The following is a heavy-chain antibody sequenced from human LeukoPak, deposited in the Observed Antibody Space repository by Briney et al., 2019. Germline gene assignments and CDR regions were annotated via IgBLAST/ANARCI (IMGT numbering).Heavy chain of an antibody. J-gene: IGHJ4*02. D-gene: IGHD5-12*01. CDR1: GYTFTGYY. CDR3: ARGGYNGYDISDY. Sequence: ASVTVSCKASGYTFTGYYMHWVRQAPGQGLEWMGWISPNSGGTKYAQKFQDRVTMTRDTSMTTAYMELSRLRSDDTAVYYCARGGYNGYDISDYWGQGTRVTVSS. CDR2: ISPNSGGT. V-gene: IGHV1-2*02.